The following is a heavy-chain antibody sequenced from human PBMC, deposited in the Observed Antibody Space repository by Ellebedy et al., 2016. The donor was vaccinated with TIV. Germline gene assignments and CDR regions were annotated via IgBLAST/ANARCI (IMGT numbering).Heavy chain of an antibody. CDR3: ARDEAEVGATFFWY. CDR1: GFTFSSYS. Sequence: GESLKISCAASGFTFSSYSMNWVRQAPGKGLEWVSYISSSSSTLYYADSVKGRFTISRDNAKNSLYRQMNSMRDEETAVYYCARDEAEVGATFFWYWGQGTLVTVSS. CDR2: ISSSSSTL. V-gene: IGHV3-48*02. J-gene: IGHJ4*02. D-gene: IGHD1-26*01.